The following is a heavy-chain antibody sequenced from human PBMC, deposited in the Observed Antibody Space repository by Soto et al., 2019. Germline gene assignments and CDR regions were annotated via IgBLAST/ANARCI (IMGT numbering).Heavy chain of an antibody. CDR1: GGSISSFY. CDR3: ARLYCSGGSCYTGDAFDI. V-gene: IGHV4-59*08. CDR2: IYHSGST. D-gene: IGHD2-15*01. Sequence: PSETLSLTCPFSGGSISSFYWSWIRQPPGKGLEWIGYIYHSGSTNYNPSLKSRVTISEDTSKNQFSLKLRSVTAADTAVYYCARLYCSGGSCYTGDAFDIWGQGTMVTVSS. J-gene: IGHJ3*02.